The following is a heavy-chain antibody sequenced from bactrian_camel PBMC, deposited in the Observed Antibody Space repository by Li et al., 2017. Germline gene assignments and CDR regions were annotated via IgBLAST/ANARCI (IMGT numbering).Heavy chain of an antibody. J-gene: IGHJ4*01. D-gene: IGHD7*01. CDR3: AMAHGGGWAILDILQYIY. V-gene: IGHV3S7*01. CDR2: IYSDGSKA. CDR1: GFAFSDYV. Sequence: HVQLVESGGGLVQPGGSLRLSCVVSGFAFSDYVMSWVRQAPGKGLEWVSSIYSDGSKASYADSVKGRFTISLDHAKNTVNLQMDSLKPEDTAKYYCAMAHGGGWAILDILQYIYWGQGTQVTVS.